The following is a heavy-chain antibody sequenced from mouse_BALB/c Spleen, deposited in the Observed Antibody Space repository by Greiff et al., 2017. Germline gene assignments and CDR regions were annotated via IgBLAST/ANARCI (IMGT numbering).Heavy chain of an antibody. J-gene: IGHJ3*01. CDR1: GFTFSSYG. CDR3: AREERYYYGSSYGFAY. Sequence: EVQVVESGGGLVQPGGSLKLSCAASGFTFSSYGMSWVRQTPDKRLELVATINSNGGSTYYPDSVKGRFTISRDNAKNTLYLQMSSLKSEDTAMYYCAREERYYYGSSYGFAYWGQGTLVTVSA. D-gene: IGHD1-1*01. CDR2: INSNGGST. V-gene: IGHV5-6-3*01.